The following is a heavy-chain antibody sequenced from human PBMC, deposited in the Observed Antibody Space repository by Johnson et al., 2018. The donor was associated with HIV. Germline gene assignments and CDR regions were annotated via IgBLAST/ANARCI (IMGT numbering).Heavy chain of an antibody. J-gene: IGHJ3*01. D-gene: IGHD2-15*01. Sequence: VQLVESGGGVVQPGRSLRLSCAASGFTFSSYAMHWVRQAPGKGLEWVAVISYDGSNKYYADSVKGRFTISRDNAKNSLYLQMNSLRAEDTAAFHCARTTISCCGVTGRCFHVWG. CDR1: GFTFSSYA. CDR3: ARTTISCCGVTGRCFHV. V-gene: IGHV3-30-3*01. CDR2: ISYDGSNK.